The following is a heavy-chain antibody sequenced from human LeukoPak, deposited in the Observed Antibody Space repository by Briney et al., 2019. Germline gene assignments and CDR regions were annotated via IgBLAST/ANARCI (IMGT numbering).Heavy chain of an antibody. CDR3: ARNKITIFGVVINPFDY. D-gene: IGHD3-3*01. J-gene: IGHJ4*02. CDR2: ISAYNGNT. Sequence: GASVKVSCKASGYTFTSYAMNWVRQAPGQGLEWMGWISAYNGNTNYAQKLQGRVTMTTDTYTSTAYMELRSLRSDDTAVYYCARNKITIFGVVINPFDYWGQGTLVTVSS. V-gene: IGHV1-18*01. CDR1: GYTFTSYA.